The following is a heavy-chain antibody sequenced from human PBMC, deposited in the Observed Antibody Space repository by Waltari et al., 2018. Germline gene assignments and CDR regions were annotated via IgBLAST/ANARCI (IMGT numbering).Heavy chain of an antibody. CDR1: GYSIRSGYS. D-gene: IGHD6-13*01. CDR2: VYHSGNT. Sequence: QVQLQESGPGLLTPSETLSLTCAVSGYSIRSGYSWGWVRPPPGKGLEWIGSVYHSGNTYYNPSLKSRLSISADTSNNQLSLKLSSVTAADTAVYYCARGAAAGSGPLIDYWGQGILVTVSS. CDR3: ARGAAAGSGPLIDY. V-gene: IGHV4-38-2*01. J-gene: IGHJ4*02.